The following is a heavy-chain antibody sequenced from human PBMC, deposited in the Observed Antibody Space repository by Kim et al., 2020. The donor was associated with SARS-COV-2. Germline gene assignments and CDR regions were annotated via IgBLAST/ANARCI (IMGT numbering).Heavy chain of an antibody. J-gene: IGHJ6*02. D-gene: IGHD2-2*01. CDR1: GYSFTSYW. CDR2: IDPSDSYT. V-gene: IGHV5-10-1*01. Sequence: GESLKISCKGSGYSFTSYWISWVRQMPGKGLEWMGRIDPSDSYTNYSPSFQGHVTISADKSISTAYLQWSSLKAPDTAMDYCARPAVPADYYYYYGMDVWGQGTTVTVSS. CDR3: ARPAVPADYYYYYGMDV.